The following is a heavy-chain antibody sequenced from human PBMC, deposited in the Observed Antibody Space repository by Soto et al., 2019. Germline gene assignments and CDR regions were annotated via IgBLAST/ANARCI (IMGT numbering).Heavy chain of an antibody. V-gene: IGHV4-4*07. CDR3: VRDGTKTLRDWLDP. CDR1: GASISGYY. CDR2: IYATGTT. D-gene: IGHD1-1*01. Sequence: PSETLSLTCTVSGASISGYYWSWIRKSAGKGLEWIGRIYATGTTDYNPSLKSRVMMSVDTSKKQFSLKLRSVAAADTAVYYCVRDGTKTLRDWLDPWGPGIPVTVYS. J-gene: IGHJ5*02.